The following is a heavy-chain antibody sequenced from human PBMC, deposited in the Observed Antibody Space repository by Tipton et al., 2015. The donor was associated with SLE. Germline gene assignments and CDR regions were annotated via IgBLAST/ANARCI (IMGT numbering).Heavy chain of an antibody. Sequence: TLSTCTVSGGSISSRDYFWGWIRQPPGKGLEWIGCVTYRGATYTRTFYNPPLKSRVTISVDTPGMRLSLTVNSLTAADTAMYHCGTLGWGHDYWGQGTLVTVSS. CDR1: GGSISSRDYF. CDR3: GTLGWGHDY. D-gene: IGHD3-16*01. V-gene: IGHV4-39*07. J-gene: IGHJ4*01. CDR2: VTYRGATYTRT.